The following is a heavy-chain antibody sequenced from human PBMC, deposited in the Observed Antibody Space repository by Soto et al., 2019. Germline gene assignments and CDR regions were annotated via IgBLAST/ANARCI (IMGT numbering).Heavy chain of an antibody. CDR1: GFTFSSDS. Sequence: GGSLRLSCAASGFTFSSDSMNWVRQAPGKGLEWVSSISSSSSYIYYADSVKGRFTISRDNAKNSLYLQMNSLRAEDTAVYYCARDDCSSTSCYVDYYYYYGMDVWGQGTTVTVSS. CDR3: ARDDCSSTSCYVDYYYYYGMDV. CDR2: ISSSSSYI. V-gene: IGHV3-21*01. J-gene: IGHJ6*02. D-gene: IGHD2-2*01.